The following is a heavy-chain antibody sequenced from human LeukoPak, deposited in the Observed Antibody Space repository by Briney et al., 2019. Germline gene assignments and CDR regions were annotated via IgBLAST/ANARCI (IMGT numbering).Heavy chain of an antibody. J-gene: IGHJ6*03. V-gene: IGHV3-7*01. CDR1: GFTFSSYW. CDR3: ALSGYTNRYYYYYYMDV. CDR2: IKQDGSEK. Sequence: GGSLRLSCAASGFTFSSYWMSWVRQAPGKGLEWVANIKQDGSEKYYVDSVKGRFTISRDNAKNSLYLQMNSLRAEDTAVYYCALSGYTNRYYYYYYMDVWGKGTTVTVSS. D-gene: IGHD3-3*01.